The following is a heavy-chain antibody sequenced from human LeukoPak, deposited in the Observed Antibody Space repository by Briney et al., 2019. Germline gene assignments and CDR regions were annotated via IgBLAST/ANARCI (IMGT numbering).Heavy chain of an antibody. CDR3: ARAPLFDY. CDR2: INPSGGST. J-gene: IGHJ4*02. V-gene: IGHV1-46*01. CDR1: GHTFTDYH. Sequence: ASVKVSCKASGHTFTDYHMHWVRQAPGQGLEWMGIINPSGGSTSYAQKFQGRVTMTRDMPTSTVYMELSSLRSEDTAVYYCARAPLFDYWGQGTLVTVSS.